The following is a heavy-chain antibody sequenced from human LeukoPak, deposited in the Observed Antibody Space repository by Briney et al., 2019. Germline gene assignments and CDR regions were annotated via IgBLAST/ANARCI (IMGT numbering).Heavy chain of an antibody. V-gene: IGHV1-46*01. CDR3: ARDRGDYVLVY. Sequence: ASVKVSCKASGYTFTSYYMHWVRQAPGQGLEWMGIINPSGGSTSYAQKFQGRVTITADESTSTAYMELSSLRSEDTAVYYCARDRGDYVLVYWGQGTLVTVSS. D-gene: IGHD4-17*01. J-gene: IGHJ4*02. CDR2: INPSGGST. CDR1: GYTFTSYY.